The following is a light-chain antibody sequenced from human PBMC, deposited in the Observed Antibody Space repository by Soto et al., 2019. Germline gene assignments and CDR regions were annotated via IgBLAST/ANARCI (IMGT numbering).Light chain of an antibody. CDR1: SNDVGRFNY. Sequence: QSVLTQAPSASGSPGQSVTISCAGTSNDVGRFNYVSWYQHHPGKAPKLIIYDVTKRPSGVPDRFSGSKSGNTAYLTVSGLQAEDEADYFCSSFVHGTSYVFGTGTKLTV. CDR2: DVT. J-gene: IGLJ1*01. CDR3: SSFVHGTSYV. V-gene: IGLV2-8*01.